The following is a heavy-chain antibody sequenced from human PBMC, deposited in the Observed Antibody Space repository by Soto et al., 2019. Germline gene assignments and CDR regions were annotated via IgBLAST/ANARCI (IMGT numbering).Heavy chain of an antibody. CDR2: IFWDDDK. D-gene: IGHD3-16*01. J-gene: IGHJ4*02. CDR3: AHRDYDSYRRSFDY. Sequence: QITLKESGPTLVKPTQTLTLTCTFYGFALSTSGVGVGWIRQPPGKALEGLALIFWDDDKRYSPSLKSRLTITKDTSKNQVVLTLTNMDPVDTATYYGAHRDYDSYRRSFDYWGQGTLVTVSS. CDR1: GFALSTSGVG. V-gene: IGHV2-5*02.